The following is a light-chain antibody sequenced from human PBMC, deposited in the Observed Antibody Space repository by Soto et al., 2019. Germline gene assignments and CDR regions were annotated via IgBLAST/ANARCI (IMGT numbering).Light chain of an antibody. CDR3: QQRTDRPPWT. J-gene: IGKJ1*01. Sequence: EIVLTQAPATLSLSPGERATLSCRASQSIGLAIAWYQHKPGQAPRLLIFDASQRATGIPARFRGSGSGTDFTLSISSIEPEDFAVYYCQQRTDRPPWTFGQGTKVESK. CDR1: QSIGLA. V-gene: IGKV3-11*01. CDR2: DAS.